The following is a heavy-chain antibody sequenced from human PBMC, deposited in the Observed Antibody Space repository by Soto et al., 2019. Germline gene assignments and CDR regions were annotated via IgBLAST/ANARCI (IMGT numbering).Heavy chain of an antibody. J-gene: IGHJ4*02. CDR1: GYRFIDYF. Sequence: ASVKVSCKASGYRFIDYFMHWVRRAPGQGLEWMGWINPKSGGTKIAQKFQGRTTMTRDTSINTVFMELSRLTSDDTAVYFCARDYTWNYQGCTVYWGRGTLVTVS. CDR3: ARDYTWNYQGCTVY. V-gene: IGHV1-2*02. D-gene: IGHD1-7*01. CDR2: INPKSGGT.